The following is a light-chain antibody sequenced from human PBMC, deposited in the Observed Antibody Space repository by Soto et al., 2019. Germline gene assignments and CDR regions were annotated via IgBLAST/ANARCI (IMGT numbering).Light chain of an antibody. Sequence: EIVMTPSPAAPSVSPGERATPSCRASQSVSSNLAWYQQKPGQAPRLLIYGASTRATGIPARFSGSGSGTEFTLTISSLQSEDFAVYYCQQYNNWPPGTFGQGTKV. CDR2: GAS. CDR1: QSVSSN. J-gene: IGKJ1*01. CDR3: QQYNNWPPGT. V-gene: IGKV3-15*01.